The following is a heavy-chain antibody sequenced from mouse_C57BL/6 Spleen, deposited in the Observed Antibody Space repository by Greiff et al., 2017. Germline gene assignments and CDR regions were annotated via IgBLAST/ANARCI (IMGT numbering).Heavy chain of an antibody. CDR2: ISSGSSTI. CDR1: GFTFSDYG. D-gene: IGHD1-1*01. V-gene: IGHV5-17*01. Sequence: EVQGVESGGGLVKPGGSLKLSCAASGFTFSDYGMHWVRQAPEKGLEWVAYISSGSSTIYYADTVKGRFTISRDNAKNTLFLQMTSLRSEDTAMYYCAREFITTVVAPGFAYWGQGTLVTVSA. CDR3: AREFITTVVAPGFAY. J-gene: IGHJ3*01.